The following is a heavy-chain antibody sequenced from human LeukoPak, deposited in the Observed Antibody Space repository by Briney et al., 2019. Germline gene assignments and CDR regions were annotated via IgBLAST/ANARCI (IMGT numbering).Heavy chain of an antibody. Sequence: GGSLRLSCAASGFTFSSYSMNWVRQAPGKGLEWVSSISSSSSYIYYADSVKGRFTISRDNAKNSLYLQMNGLRAEDTGIYYCARARAFGVYYMDVWGKGTTVTVSS. CDR3: ARARAFGVYYMDV. CDR1: GFTFSSYS. J-gene: IGHJ6*03. V-gene: IGHV3-21*01. CDR2: ISSSSSYI. D-gene: IGHD3-3*01.